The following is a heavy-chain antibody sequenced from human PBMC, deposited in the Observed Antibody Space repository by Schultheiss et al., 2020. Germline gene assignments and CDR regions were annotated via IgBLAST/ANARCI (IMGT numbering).Heavy chain of an antibody. Sequence: SETLSLTCTVSGGSISSYYWSWIRQPPGKGLEWIGYIYYSGSTNYNPSLKSRVTISVDKSKNQFSLKLSSVTAADTAVYYCASSGYANGYYYYGMDVWGQGTTVTVSS. CDR2: IYYSGST. V-gene: IGHV4-59*01. D-gene: IGHD5-12*01. CDR1: GGSISSYY. J-gene: IGHJ6*02. CDR3: ASSGYANGYYYYGMDV.